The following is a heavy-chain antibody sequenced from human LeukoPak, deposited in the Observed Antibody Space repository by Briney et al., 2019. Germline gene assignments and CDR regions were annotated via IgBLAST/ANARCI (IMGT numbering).Heavy chain of an antibody. CDR3: ARDFGRWRLPRYYFGS. CDR1: GSSISNYY. V-gene: IGHV3-64*02. Sequence: ETLSLTCTVSGSSISNYYWTWIRQPAGKGLEHVAAITTEGSTTYYAESVRGRFIISRDNSKNTLFLQMGSLGNDDTAVYYCARDFGRWRLPRYYFGSWGQGILVTVSS. J-gene: IGHJ4*02. CDR2: ITTEGSTT. D-gene: IGHD5-24*01.